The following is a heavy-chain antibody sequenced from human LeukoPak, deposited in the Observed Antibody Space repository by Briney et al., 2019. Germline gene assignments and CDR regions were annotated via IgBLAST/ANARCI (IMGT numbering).Heavy chain of an antibody. CDR2: ISGSGDSK. D-gene: IGHD4-17*01. Sequence: GGSLRLSCAASGLSFSSYAMSWVRQAPGKRLEWVSAISGSGDSKLYADSVKGRFTISRDNSKNTLYLQMNSLRAEDTAVYYCANKVNTVTTADYWGQGTLVTVSS. CDR1: GLSFSSYA. CDR3: ANKVNTVTTADY. V-gene: IGHV3-23*01. J-gene: IGHJ4*02.